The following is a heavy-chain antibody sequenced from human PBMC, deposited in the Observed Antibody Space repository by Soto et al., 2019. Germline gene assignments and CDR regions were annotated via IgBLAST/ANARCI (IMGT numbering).Heavy chain of an antibody. D-gene: IGHD1-20*01. CDR1: GYTFTSYY. V-gene: IGHV1-46*03. CDR3: AREHQQIEYLEAFDI. CDR2: INPSGGST. Sequence: QVQLVQSGAEVKKAGASVKVSCKASGYTFTSYYMHWVRQAPGQGLEWMGIINPSGGSTSYAQKFQGRVTMTRDTSTSTVYMELSSLRSEDTAVYYCAREHQQIEYLEAFDIWGQGTMVTVSS. J-gene: IGHJ3*02.